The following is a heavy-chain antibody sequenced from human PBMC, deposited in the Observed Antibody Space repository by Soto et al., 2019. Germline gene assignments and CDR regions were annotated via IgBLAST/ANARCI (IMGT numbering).Heavy chain of an antibody. J-gene: IGHJ2*01. Sequence: EVQLVESGGGLVQPGGSLRLSCAASGFTFSSYSMNWVRQAPGKGLEWVSYISSSSSTIYYADSVKGRFTISRDNAKNSLYLQMNSLRDEDTAVYYCASRRTVVAPRETIPDRSYWYFDLWGRGTLVTVSS. CDR2: ISSSSSTI. D-gene: IGHD2-15*01. CDR1: GFTFSSYS. V-gene: IGHV3-48*02. CDR3: ASRRTVVAPRETIPDRSYWYFDL.